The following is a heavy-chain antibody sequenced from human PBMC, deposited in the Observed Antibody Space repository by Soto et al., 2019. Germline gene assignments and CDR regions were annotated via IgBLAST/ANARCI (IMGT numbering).Heavy chain of an antibody. Sequence: ASVKVSCKASGGTFSSYAISWVRQAPGQGLEWMGWISAYNGNTNYAQKLQGRVTMTTDTSTSTAYMELRSLRSDDTAVYYCAGTKIAAAGIGTFDYWGQGTLVTVSS. D-gene: IGHD6-13*01. CDR2: ISAYNGNT. J-gene: IGHJ4*02. V-gene: IGHV1-18*01. CDR3: AGTKIAAAGIGTFDY. CDR1: GGTFSSYA.